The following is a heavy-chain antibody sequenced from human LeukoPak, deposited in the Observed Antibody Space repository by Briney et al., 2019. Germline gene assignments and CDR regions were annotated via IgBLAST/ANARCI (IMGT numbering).Heavy chain of an antibody. CDR1: GFTFSSYG. Sequence: QPGGSLRLSCAASGFTFSSYGMHWVRQAPGKGLEWVAFIRYDGSNQYYADSVKGRFTISRDNSKNTLYLQMNSLRAEDTAVYYCARGPSGYHNTGGQGTLVTVSS. CDR2: IRYDGSNQ. D-gene: IGHD5-12*01. V-gene: IGHV3-30*02. CDR3: ARGPSGYHNT. J-gene: IGHJ4*02.